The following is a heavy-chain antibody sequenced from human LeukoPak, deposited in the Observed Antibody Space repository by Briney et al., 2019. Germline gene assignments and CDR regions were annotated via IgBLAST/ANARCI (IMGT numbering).Heavy chain of an antibody. J-gene: IGHJ4*02. CDR2: IYRSGIT. Sequence: PSETLSLTCTVSGYSIRSGFYWGWIRQSPGKGLEWIGNIYRSGITYYTPSLKSRVTISVDTSKNQFYLKLSSVTAADTAVYYCARLFYYYGSGSYPTRDYWGQGTLVTVSS. CDR3: ARLFYYYGSGSYPTRDY. D-gene: IGHD3-10*01. V-gene: IGHV4-38-2*02. CDR1: GYSIRSGFY.